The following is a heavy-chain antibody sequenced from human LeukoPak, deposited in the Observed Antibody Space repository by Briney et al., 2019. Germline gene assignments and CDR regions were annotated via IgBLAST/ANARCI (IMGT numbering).Heavy chain of an antibody. CDR1: GFTSGNYA. CDR3: AKGFGTANSCFFDY. V-gene: IGHV3-23*01. J-gene: IGHJ4*03. D-gene: IGHD1-1*01. CDR2: ISGSGGGT. Sequence: GGSLRLSCSASGFTSGNYAMMWVRQAPGTGLEWRSDISGSGGGTSYADSVKGRFTISRDNSKDTLYLQMNRLRAEDTAVYCCAKGFGTANSCFFDYCGPGTPCTVSS.